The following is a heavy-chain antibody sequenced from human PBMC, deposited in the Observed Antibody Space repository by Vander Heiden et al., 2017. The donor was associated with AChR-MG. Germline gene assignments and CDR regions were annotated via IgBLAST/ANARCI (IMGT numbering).Heavy chain of an antibody. J-gene: IGHJ6*03. V-gene: IGHV4-34*01. CDR1: GGSFSGYY. Sequence: QVQLQQWGAGRLKPSETLSLTCAVYGGSFSGYYWSWIRQPPGKGLEWIGEINHSGSTNYNPSLKSRVTISVDTSKNQFSLKLSSVTAADTAVYYWARVRGLTGRGYSGYDLGRYYYYMDVWGKGTTVTVSS. CDR3: ARVRGLTGRGYSGYDLGRYYYYMDV. D-gene: IGHD5-12*01. CDR2: INHSGST.